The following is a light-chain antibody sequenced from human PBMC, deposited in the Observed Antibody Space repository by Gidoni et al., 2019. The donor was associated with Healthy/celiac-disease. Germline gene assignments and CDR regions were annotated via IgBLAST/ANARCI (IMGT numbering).Light chain of an antibody. CDR1: QSVSSN. V-gene: IGKV3-15*01. Sequence: DIVMTQSPATLSVSPGERATLSCRASQSVSSNLAWYQQKPGQAPRLLSYGASTRATGSPARFSGSGSGTEFTLTISSLQSEDFAVYYCQQYNNWPLYTFGQGTKLEIK. J-gene: IGKJ2*01. CDR3: QQYNNWPLYT. CDR2: GAS.